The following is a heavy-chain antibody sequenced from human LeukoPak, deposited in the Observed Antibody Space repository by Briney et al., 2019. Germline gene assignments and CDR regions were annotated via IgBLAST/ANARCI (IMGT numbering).Heavy chain of an antibody. CDR2: IRYDGSNK. J-gene: IGHJ6*02. D-gene: IGHD2-15*01. Sequence: PGGSLRLSCAASGFTFSSHGMHWVRQAPGKGLEWVAFIRYDGSNKYYADSVKGRFTISRDNSKNTLYLQMNSLRAEDTAVYYCAKDRDCSGGSCYFNYYYGMDVWGQGTTVTVSS. CDR1: GFTFSSHG. V-gene: IGHV3-30*02. CDR3: AKDRDCSGGSCYFNYYYGMDV.